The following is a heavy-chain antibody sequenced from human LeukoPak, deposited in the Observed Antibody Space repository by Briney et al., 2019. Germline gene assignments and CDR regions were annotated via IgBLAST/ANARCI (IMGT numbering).Heavy chain of an antibody. CDR1: GYTFTGYY. J-gene: IGHJ6*02. CDR2: INPNSGGT. Sequence: ASVKVSCKASGYTFTGYYMHWVRQAPGQGPEWMGWINPNSGGTNYAQKFRGRVTMTRDTSISTAYMELSRLRSDDTAVYYCAREALYYYYGMDVWGQGTTVTVSS. CDR3: AREALYYYYGMDV. V-gene: IGHV1-2*02.